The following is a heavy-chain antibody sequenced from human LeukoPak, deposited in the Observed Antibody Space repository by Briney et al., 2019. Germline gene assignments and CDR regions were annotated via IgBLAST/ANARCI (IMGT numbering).Heavy chain of an antibody. CDR2: IFPGDSDT. CDR1: GYSFTSYW. V-gene: IGHV5-51*01. CDR3: ATSESQTKFDY. J-gene: IGHJ4*02. Sequence: GESLKISCKGSGYSFTSYWIGWVRQMPGKGLEWIGIIFPGDSDTTYSPSLQGQVTISADKSINTAYLQWSSLRASDTAMYYCATSESQTKFDYWGQGTLVTVSS. D-gene: IGHD1/OR15-1a*01.